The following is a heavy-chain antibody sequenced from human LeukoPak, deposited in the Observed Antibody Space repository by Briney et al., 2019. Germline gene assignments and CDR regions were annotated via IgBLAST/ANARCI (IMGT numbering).Heavy chain of an antibody. J-gene: IGHJ3*02. CDR2: ISSSSSYI. D-gene: IGHD3-16*01. CDR1: GFTFSSYS. CDR3: AREKKMGGDAFDI. Sequence: PGGSLRLSCAASGFTFSSYSMNWVRQAPGKGLEWASSISSSSSYIYYADSVKGRFTISRDNAKNSLYLQMNSLRAEDTAVYYCAREKKMGGDAFDIWGQGTMVTVSS. V-gene: IGHV3-21*01.